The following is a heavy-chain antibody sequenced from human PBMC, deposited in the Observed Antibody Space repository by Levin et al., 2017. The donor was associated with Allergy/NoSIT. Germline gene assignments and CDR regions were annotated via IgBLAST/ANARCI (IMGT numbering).Heavy chain of an antibody. CDR2: LNSGGSST. J-gene: IGHJ5*02. D-gene: IGHD6-13*01. Sequence: GESLKISCAASGFSISSYWMHWVRQAPGKGLVWVSRLNSGGSSTDYADSVKGRFTISRDNAKNTLYLQMNSLRAEDTAVYYCARGYISSASWFDPWGQGTLVSVSS. V-gene: IGHV3-74*01. CDR3: ARGYISSASWFDP. CDR1: GFSISSYW.